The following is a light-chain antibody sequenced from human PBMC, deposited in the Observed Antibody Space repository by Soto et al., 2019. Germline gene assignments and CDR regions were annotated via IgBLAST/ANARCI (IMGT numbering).Light chain of an antibody. J-gene: IGKJ4*01. V-gene: IGKV3-20*01. CDR3: QQYAESPLT. CDR1: QSVGRNY. CDR2: AAS. Sequence: EIVLTQSPGTLSLSPGERATLSCRASQSVGRNYLAWYQQKPGQAPRLLIHAASSRATGIPDTFSGSGSETDFTLTISRLEPEDFAAYYCQQYAESPLTFGGGTKVEIK.